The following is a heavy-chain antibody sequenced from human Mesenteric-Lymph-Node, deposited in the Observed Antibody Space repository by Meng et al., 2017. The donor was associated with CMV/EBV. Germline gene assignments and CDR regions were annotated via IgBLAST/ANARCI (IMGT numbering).Heavy chain of an antibody. D-gene: IGHD2-2*01. CDR2: INPNSGGT. J-gene: IGHJ3*02. CDR1: GYSFTSYW. Sequence: GESLKISCKGSGYSFTSYWIGWVRQMPGKGLEWMGWINPNSGGTNYAQKFQGRVTMTRDTSISTAYMELSRLRSDDTAVYYCARVDSQSFYCSSTSCSEDAFDIWGQGTMVTVSS. CDR3: ARVDSQSFYCSSTSCSEDAFDI. V-gene: IGHV1-2*02.